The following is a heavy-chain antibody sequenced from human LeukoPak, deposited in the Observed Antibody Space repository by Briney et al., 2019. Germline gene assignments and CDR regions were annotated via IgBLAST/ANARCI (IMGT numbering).Heavy chain of an antibody. J-gene: IGHJ4*02. D-gene: IGHD3-10*01. CDR3: ARVVGSGSSYAFDY. Sequence: ASETLSLTCTVSGGSISFGGYYWGWIRQPPGKGLEWIGNIYHSGSTYYNPSLNSRVTISVDTSNNQFSLKLGSVTAADTAVYYCARVVGSGSSYAFDYWGQGTLVTVSS. CDR2: IYHSGST. CDR1: GGSISFGGYY. V-gene: IGHV4-39*07.